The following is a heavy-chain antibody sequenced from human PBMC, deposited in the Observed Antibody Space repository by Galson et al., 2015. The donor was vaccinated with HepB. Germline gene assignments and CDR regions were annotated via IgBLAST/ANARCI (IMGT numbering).Heavy chain of an antibody. J-gene: IGHJ5*02. CDR3: ARGHYGA. CDR2: MNPRSGHT. V-gene: IGHV1-8*01. Sequence: SVKVSCKASGYTFTYNDINWVRQATGQRLEWMGLMNPRSGHTEYAQKFQGRVTMTSNTAISTAYKELTSLRSEDTAVYYCARGHYGAWGQGTLVIVSS. D-gene: IGHD3-10*01. CDR1: GYTFTYND.